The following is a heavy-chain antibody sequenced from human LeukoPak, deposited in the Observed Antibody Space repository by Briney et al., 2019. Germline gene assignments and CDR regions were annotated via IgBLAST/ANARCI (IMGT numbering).Heavy chain of an antibody. CDR3: AREGGGYFYYYYGMDV. CDR1: GFTFSSYA. J-gene: IGHJ6*02. D-gene: IGHD5-12*01. Sequence: GGSLRLSCAASGFTFSSYAMHWVRQAPGKGLEYVSAISSNGGSTYYANSVKGRFTISRDNSKNTLYLQMGSLRAEDMAVYYCAREGGGYFYYYYGMDVWGQGTTVTVSS. CDR2: ISSNGGST. V-gene: IGHV3-64*01.